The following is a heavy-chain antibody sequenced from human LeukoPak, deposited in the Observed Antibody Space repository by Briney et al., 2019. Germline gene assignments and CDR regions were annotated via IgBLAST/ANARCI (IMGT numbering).Heavy chain of an antibody. Sequence: PGGSLRLSCAASGFTFSSYWMHWVRQAPGKGLEWAAVIWYDGSNKYYADSVKGRFTISRDHSKNTLYLQMKSLRAEDTAVYYCARELEIAVAGTLGYWGQGTLVTVSS. CDR1: GFTFSSYW. CDR3: ARELEIAVAGTLGY. CDR2: IWYDGSNK. J-gene: IGHJ4*02. V-gene: IGHV3-33*08. D-gene: IGHD6-19*01.